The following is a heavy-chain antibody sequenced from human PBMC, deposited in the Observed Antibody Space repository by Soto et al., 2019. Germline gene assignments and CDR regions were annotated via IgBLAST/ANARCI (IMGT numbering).Heavy chain of an antibody. CDR1: GFTFSSYA. CDR2: ISGSGGTT. Sequence: PGGSLRLSCAASGFTFSSYAMSWVRQAPGKGLEWVSAISGSGGTTYYADSVKGRFTISRDNSKNTLYLQMNSLRAEDTAVYYCARDKVRLLVPAAIPWFDPWGQGTLVTVSS. D-gene: IGHD2-2*01. J-gene: IGHJ5*02. V-gene: IGHV3-23*01. CDR3: ARDKVRLLVPAAIPWFDP.